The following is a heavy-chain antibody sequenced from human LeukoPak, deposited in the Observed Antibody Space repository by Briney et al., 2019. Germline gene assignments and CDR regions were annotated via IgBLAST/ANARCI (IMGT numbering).Heavy chain of an antibody. CDR2: MNPNSGNT. V-gene: IGHV1-8*01. CDR1: GYTFTSYD. J-gene: IGHJ5*02. D-gene: IGHD6-13*01. CDR3: ARPSSRGDLVDP. Sequence: ASLKVSCKASGYTFTSYDINWVRQATGQGLEWMGWMNPNSGNTGYAQKFQGRVTMTRNTSISTAYMELSSLRSEDTAVYYCARPSSRGDLVDPWGQGTLVTVSS.